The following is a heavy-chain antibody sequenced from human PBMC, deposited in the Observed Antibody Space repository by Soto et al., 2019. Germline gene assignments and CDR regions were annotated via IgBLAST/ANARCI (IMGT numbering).Heavy chain of an antibody. Sequence: QVQLQESGPGLVKPSETLSLTCTVSGGSISSYYWSWIRQPAGKGLEWIGRIYTSGSTNYNPSLKSRVTMSVDTSKNQFSLKLSSVTAADTAVYYCARTSTVTTPSYYYYGMDVWGQGTTVTVSS. CDR3: ARTSTVTTPSYYYYGMDV. CDR1: GGSISSYY. CDR2: IYTSGST. D-gene: IGHD4-17*01. V-gene: IGHV4-4*07. J-gene: IGHJ6*02.